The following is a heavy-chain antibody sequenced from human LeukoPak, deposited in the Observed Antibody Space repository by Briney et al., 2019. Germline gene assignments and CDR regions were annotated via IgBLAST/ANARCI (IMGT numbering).Heavy chain of an antibody. V-gene: IGHV3-23*01. D-gene: IGHD3-22*01. J-gene: IGHJ4*02. CDR3: AKDGGSGYYYFDY. CDR1: GFTFSSYA. CDR2: ISGSGGST. Sequence: GGFLRLSCAASGFTFSSYAMSWVRQAPGKGLEWVSAISGSGGSTYYADSVKGRFTISRDNSKNTLYVQMNSLRAEDTAVYYCAKDGGSGYYYFDYWGQGTLVTVSS.